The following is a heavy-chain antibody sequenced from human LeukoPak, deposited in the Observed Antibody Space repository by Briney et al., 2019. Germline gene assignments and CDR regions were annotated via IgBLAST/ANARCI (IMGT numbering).Heavy chain of an antibody. D-gene: IGHD2-2*01. Sequence: SETLSLTCAVYGGSFSGYYWSWIRQPPGKGLEWIGEINHSGSTNYNPSLKSRVTISVDTSKNQFSLKLSSVTAADTAVYYCARDLAQYCSSTSCLHLFSGYYYYYGMDVWGQGTTVTVSS. CDR3: ARDLAQYCSSTSCLHLFSGYYYYYGMDV. V-gene: IGHV4-34*01. J-gene: IGHJ6*02. CDR1: GGSFSGYY. CDR2: INHSGST.